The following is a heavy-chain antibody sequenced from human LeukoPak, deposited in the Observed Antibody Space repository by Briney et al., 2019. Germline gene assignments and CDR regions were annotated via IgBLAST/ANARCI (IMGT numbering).Heavy chain of an antibody. J-gene: IGHJ4*02. CDR1: GFTFSRYW. Sequence: GGSLRLSCVGSGFTFSRYWLNWVRQAPGKGLEWVSYISSSSSTIYYADSVKGRFTISRDNAKNSLYLQMNSLRAEDTAVYYCARSVDVDYWGQGTLVTVSS. CDR2: ISSSSSTI. CDR3: ARSVDVDY. D-gene: IGHD5-24*01. V-gene: IGHV3-48*01.